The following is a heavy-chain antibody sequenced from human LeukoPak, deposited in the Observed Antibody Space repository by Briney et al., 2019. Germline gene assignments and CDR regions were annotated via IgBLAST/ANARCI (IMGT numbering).Heavy chain of an antibody. CDR2: INSDGSST. J-gene: IGHJ4*02. V-gene: IGHV3-74*01. CDR3: ATPGTVVASASDY. CDR1: GFTFSGYW. D-gene: IGHD2-2*01. Sequence: GGSLRLSCAASGFTFSGYWMHWVRQAPGKGLVWVSRINSDGSSTSYADSVEGRFTISRDNAKNTLYLQMNSLRVEDTAVYYCATPGTVVASASDYWGQGTQVTVSS.